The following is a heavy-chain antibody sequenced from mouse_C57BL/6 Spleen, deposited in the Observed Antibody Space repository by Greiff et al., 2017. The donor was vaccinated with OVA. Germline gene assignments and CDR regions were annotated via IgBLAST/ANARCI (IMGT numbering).Heavy chain of an antibody. CDR1: GFTFSSYA. CDR2: ISDGGSYT. D-gene: IGHD2-4*01. J-gene: IGHJ2*01. V-gene: IGHV5-4*01. Sequence: EVQLQESGGGLVKPGGSLKLSCAASGFTFSSYAMSWVRQTPEKRLEWVATISDGGSYTYYPDNVKGRFTISRDNAKNNLYLQMSHLKSEDTAMYYCARGGYDYGFDYWGQGTTLTVSS. CDR3: ARGGYDYGFDY.